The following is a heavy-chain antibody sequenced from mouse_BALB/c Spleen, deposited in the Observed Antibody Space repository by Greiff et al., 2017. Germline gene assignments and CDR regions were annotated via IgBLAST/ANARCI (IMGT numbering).Heavy chain of an antibody. V-gene: IGHV4-1*02. J-gene: IGHJ1*01. CDR3: ARRGGLLRYFDV. CDR2: INPDSSTI. D-gene: IGHD1-1*01. Sequence: EVKLVESGGGLVQPGGSLKLSCAASGFDFSRYWMSWVRQAPGKGLEWIGEINPDSSTINYTPSLKDKFIISRDNAKNTLYLQMSKVRSEDTALYYCARRGGLLRYFDVWGAGTTVTVSS. CDR1: GFDFSRYW.